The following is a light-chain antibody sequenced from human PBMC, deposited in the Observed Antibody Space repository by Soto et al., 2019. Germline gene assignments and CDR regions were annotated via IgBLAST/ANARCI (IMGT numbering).Light chain of an antibody. CDR2: GAS. V-gene: IGKV1-6*01. J-gene: IGKJ1*01. Sequence: AIQMTQSPSSLSASVGDRVTLTCRASQGIASDLAWYQQKPGKAPNLLIYGASTLQSGVPSRFSGSGSGTDFTLTISSLQPEDFGSYYCLQDYNYLRTFGQGTKVEV. CDR1: QGIASD. CDR3: LQDYNYLRT.